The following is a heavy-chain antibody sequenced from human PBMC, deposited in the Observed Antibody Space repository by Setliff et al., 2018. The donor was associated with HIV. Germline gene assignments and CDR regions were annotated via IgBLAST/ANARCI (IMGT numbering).Heavy chain of an antibody. J-gene: IGHJ5*02. CDR2: INHSGRT. Sequence: SETLSLTCTVSSGSVSRSDYYWGWIRQTPGKGLEWIGEINHSGRTKYSPSLRSRVSIPVDTSKTQFSLKLSSVTAADTAVYYCARIGSGWSVGWFDPWGQGTLVTVSS. CDR3: ARIGSGWSVGWFDP. CDR1: SGSVSRSDYY. V-gene: IGHV4-39*07. D-gene: IGHD6-13*01.